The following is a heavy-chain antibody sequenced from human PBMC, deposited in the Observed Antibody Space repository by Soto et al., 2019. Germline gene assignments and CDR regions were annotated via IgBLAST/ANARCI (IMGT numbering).Heavy chain of an antibody. V-gene: IGHV1-2*04. Sequence: QVQLVQSGAEVKKPGASVKVSCKASGYTFTGYYMHWVRQAPGQGLEWMGWINPNSGGTNYAQKVPGCVTRTRETSISTAYMEQSRLRSDDTAVYYWARGPGYCSSTSGYVNGMDVWGQGTTVTVSS. J-gene: IGHJ6*02. CDR1: GYTFTGYY. D-gene: IGHD2-2*01. CDR2: INPNSGGT. CDR3: ARGPGYCSSTSGYVNGMDV.